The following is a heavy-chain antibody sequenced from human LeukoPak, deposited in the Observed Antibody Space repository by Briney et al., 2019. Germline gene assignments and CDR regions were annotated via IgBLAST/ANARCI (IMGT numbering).Heavy chain of an antibody. J-gene: IGHJ5*02. CDR2: ISYDGSNK. D-gene: IGHD3-10*01. Sequence: GRSLRLSCAASGFTFSSYGMHWVRQAPGEGLEWVAVISYDGSNKYYADCVKGRFTISRDNSKNTLYLQMNSLRTEDTAVYYCAKGVVRGVIRNWFDPWGQGTLVTVSS. V-gene: IGHV3-30*18. CDR1: GFTFSSYG. CDR3: AKGVVRGVIRNWFDP.